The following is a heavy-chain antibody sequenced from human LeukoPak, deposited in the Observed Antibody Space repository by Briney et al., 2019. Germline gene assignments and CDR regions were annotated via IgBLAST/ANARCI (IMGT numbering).Heavy chain of an antibody. CDR3: ARDLRYWSSTSSYQGDGFDP. CDR1: GGTFSSYA. CDR2: IIPIFGIA. D-gene: IGHD2-2*01. J-gene: IGHJ5*02. Sequence: SVKVSCKASGGTFSSYAISWVRQAPGQGLEWMGRIIPIFGIANYAQKFQGRVTITADKSTSTAYMELSSLRSEDTAVYYCARDLRYWSSTSSYQGDGFDPWGQGTLVTVSS. V-gene: IGHV1-69*04.